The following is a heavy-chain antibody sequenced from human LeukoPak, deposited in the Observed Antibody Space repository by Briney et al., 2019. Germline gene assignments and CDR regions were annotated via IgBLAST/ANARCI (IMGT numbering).Heavy chain of an antibody. CDR2: INPSGGST. Sequence: GASVKVSCKASGYTFTSYGISWVRQAPGQGLEWMGIINPSGGSTSYAQKFQGRVTMTRDTSTSTVYMELSSLRSEDTAVYYCARDGRIVGATFLDYWGQGTLVTVSS. J-gene: IGHJ4*02. V-gene: IGHV1-46*01. D-gene: IGHD1-26*01. CDR3: ARDGRIVGATFLDY. CDR1: GYTFTSYG.